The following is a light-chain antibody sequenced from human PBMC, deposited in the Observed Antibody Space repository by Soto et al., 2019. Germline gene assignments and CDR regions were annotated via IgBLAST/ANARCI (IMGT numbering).Light chain of an antibody. CDR3: QQYYNTPYT. CDR2: GAS. CDR1: QSVSSNN. J-gene: IGKJ2*01. V-gene: IGKV3-20*01. Sequence: EIVLTQSPGTLSLSPGERATLSCRASQSVSSNNLAWYQQKPGQAPRLLIYGASRRATGIPDRFSGSGSGTDFTLTISSLQAGDEAVYHCQQYYNTPYTFGQGTKLEIK.